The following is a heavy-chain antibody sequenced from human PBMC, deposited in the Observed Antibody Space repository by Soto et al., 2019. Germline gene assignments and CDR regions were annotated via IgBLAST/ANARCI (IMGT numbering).Heavy chain of an antibody. CDR3: AKGSVVVYGEEPVFTLAS. Sequence: GGSLRLSCAASGFTFSSYAMSWVRQAPGKGLEWVSAISGSGGSTYYADSVKGRFTISRDNSKNTLYLQMNSLRAEDTAVFYFAKGSVVVYGEEPVFTLASWGQGTLVTVSS. CDR2: ISGSGGST. CDR1: GFTFSSYA. D-gene: IGHD4-17*01. V-gene: IGHV3-23*01. J-gene: IGHJ4*02.